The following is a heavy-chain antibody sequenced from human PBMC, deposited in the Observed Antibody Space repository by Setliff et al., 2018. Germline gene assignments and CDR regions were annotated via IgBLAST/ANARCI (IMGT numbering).Heavy chain of an antibody. V-gene: IGHV4-34*01. D-gene: IGHD3-10*01. CDR3: ARGRTMVRGVDAFDI. Sequence: KTSETLSLTCAVYGGSFSGYYWSWIRQPPGKGLEWIGEINHSGSTYYNPSLKSRVTISVDTSKNQFSLKLSSVTAADTAVYYCARGRTMVRGVDAFDIWGQGTMVTVSS. J-gene: IGHJ3*02. CDR2: INHSGST. CDR1: GGSFSGYY.